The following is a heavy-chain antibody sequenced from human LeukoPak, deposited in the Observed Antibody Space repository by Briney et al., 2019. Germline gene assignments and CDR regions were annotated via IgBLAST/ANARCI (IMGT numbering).Heavy chain of an antibody. CDR1: GFTFSSYW. CDR2: IDRDGSRI. CDR3: VRGNDYGGPHY. D-gene: IGHD4-23*01. Sequence: GVSLRLSCAVSGFTFSSYWMHWVRHAPGKGLVWVSRIDRDGSRINYADSVKGRFSISRDNGKNTLFLQMNSLRAEDAAVYYCVRGNDYGGPHYWGQGTLVTVSS. V-gene: IGHV3-74*01. J-gene: IGHJ4*02.